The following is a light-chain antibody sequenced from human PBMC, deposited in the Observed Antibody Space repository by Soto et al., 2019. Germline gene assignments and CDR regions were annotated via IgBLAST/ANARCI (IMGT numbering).Light chain of an antibody. CDR2: DIT. J-gene: IGLJ1*01. V-gene: IGLV2-14*01. CDR3: VSFTTSKSYV. Sequence: ALTQPASVSGSPGQSITICCTGTSSDVGAYIFVSWYQQYPGKAPKLMIYDITNRPSGVSNRFSGSKAGNTASLTISGLQAEDEADYYCVSFTTSKSYVFGTGTKVTVL. CDR1: SSDVGAYIF.